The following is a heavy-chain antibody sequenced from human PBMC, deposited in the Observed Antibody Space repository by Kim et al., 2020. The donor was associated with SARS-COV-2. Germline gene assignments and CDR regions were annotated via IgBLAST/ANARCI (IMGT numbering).Heavy chain of an antibody. CDR3: ARHTDILTDYYTYYFDY. V-gene: IGHV4-39*01. CDR1: GGSISSSSYY. J-gene: IGHJ4*02. CDR2: IYYSGST. Sequence: SETLSLTCTVSGGSISSSSYYWGWIRQPPGKGLEWIGSIYYSGSTYYNPSLKSRVTISVDTSKNQFSLKLSSVTAADTAVYYCARHTDILTDYYTYYFDYWGQGTLVTVSS. D-gene: IGHD3-9*01.